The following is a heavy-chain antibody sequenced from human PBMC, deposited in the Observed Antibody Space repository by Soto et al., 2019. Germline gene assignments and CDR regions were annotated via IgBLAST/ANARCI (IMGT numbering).Heavy chain of an antibody. CDR3: ARVEYSSSSPFDY. J-gene: IGHJ4*02. Sequence: PSETLSLTCTVSGGSISSGGYYWSWIRQHPGKGLEWIGYIYYSGSTYYNPSLKSRVTISVDTSKNQFSLKLSSVTAADTAVYYCARVEYSSSSPFDYWGQGTLVTVSS. D-gene: IGHD6-6*01. CDR1: GGSISSGGYY. V-gene: IGHV4-31*03. CDR2: IYYSGST.